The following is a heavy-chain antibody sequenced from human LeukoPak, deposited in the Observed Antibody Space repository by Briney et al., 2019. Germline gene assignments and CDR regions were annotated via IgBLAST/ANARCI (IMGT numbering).Heavy chain of an antibody. D-gene: IGHD2-15*01. CDR3: AKDRIVVVVAATYYMDV. J-gene: IGHJ6*03. Sequence: GGSLRLSCAASGFTFDDYAKHWVRQAPGKGLEWVSAISGSGGSTYYADSVKGRFTISRDNSKNTLYLQMNSLRAEDTAVYYCAKDRIVVVVAATYYMDVWGKGTTVTVSS. CDR1: GFTFDDYA. CDR2: ISGSGGST. V-gene: IGHV3-23*01.